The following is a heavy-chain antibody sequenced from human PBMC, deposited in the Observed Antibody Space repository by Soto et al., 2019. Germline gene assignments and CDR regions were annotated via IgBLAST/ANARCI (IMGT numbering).Heavy chain of an antibody. CDR2: YSGTS. CDR3: ATYTAGGGGRGY. J-gene: IGHJ4*02. CDR1: GASISRDH. Sequence: QVQLQESGPGLVKPSETLSLTCTVSGASISRDHWNWIRQPPGKGLEWIGEYSGTSNYNPSLRSRVTISEDTSNNQVSLKQSSVTAADTAVYYCATYTAGGGGRGYWGQGTLVTVSS. D-gene: IGHD3-16*01. V-gene: IGHV4-59*08.